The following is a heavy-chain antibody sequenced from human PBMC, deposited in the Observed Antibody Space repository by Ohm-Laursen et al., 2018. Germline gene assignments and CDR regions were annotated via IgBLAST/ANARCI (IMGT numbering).Heavy chain of an antibody. Sequence: TLSLTWTVSGGSISSGGYYWGWIRQHPGKGLEWIGYIYYSGSTYYNPSLKSRVTISVDTSKNQFSLKLSSVTAADTAVYYCARDALYGNYVDYWGQGTLVTVSS. V-gene: IGHV4-31*02. J-gene: IGHJ4*02. D-gene: IGHD4-17*01. CDR2: IYYSGST. CDR3: ARDALYGNYVDY. CDR1: GGSISSGGYY.